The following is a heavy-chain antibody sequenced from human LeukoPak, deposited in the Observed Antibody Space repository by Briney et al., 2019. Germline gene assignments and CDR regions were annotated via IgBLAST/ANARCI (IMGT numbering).Heavy chain of an antibody. Sequence: ASVKVSCKASGYTSSSYGIMWVRQAPGQGLEWMGWISAYNGNTNYAQNLQGRVTMTTDTSTSTAYMELRSLRSDDTAVYYCARGSSSSRHTVAFEIWGQGTMVTVSS. V-gene: IGHV1-18*01. J-gene: IGHJ3*02. CDR1: GYTSSSYG. D-gene: IGHD6-6*01. CDR2: ISAYNGNT. CDR3: ARGSSSSRHTVAFEI.